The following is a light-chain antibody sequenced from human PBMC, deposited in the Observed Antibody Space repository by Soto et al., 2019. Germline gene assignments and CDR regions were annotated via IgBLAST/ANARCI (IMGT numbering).Light chain of an antibody. J-gene: IGKJ4*01. V-gene: IGKV3-20*01. CDR1: QSVSSSY. Sequence: EIVLTQSPGTLSLSPGERATLSCRASQSVSSSYLAWYQQKPGQAPRLLLYGASSRATGIPDRFSGSGSGTDFTLTISSLEPEDFAVYYCQQYGNSPRLTFGGGTKVDIK. CDR2: GAS. CDR3: QQYGNSPRLT.